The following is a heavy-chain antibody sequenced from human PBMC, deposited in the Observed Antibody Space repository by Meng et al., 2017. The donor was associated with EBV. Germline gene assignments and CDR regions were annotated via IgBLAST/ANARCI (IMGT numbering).Heavy chain of an antibody. J-gene: IGHJ4*02. Sequence: GQSVQSGAEMKKPGASVKVSCKDSGYTLTSYGISWVRQAPGQGLEWMGWISDYNGNTNYAQKLQGRVTMTTDTSTSTAYMELRSLRSNDTAVYYCARVRTFGGVIPPDYWGQGTLVTVSS. CDR3: ARVRTFGGVIPPDY. CDR1: GYTLTSYG. CDR2: ISDYNGNT. D-gene: IGHD3-16*02. V-gene: IGHV1-18*01.